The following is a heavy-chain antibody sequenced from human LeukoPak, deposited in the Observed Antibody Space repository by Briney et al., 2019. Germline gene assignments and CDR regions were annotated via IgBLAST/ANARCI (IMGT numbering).Heavy chain of an antibody. J-gene: IGHJ4*02. CDR3: AKDPRDHSYGWSWRYFDY. V-gene: IGHV3-30*18. CDR1: GFIFSNYA. CDR2: ISYDANLK. Sequence: GGSLRLSCVASGFIFSNYAMHWVRQAPGKGLEWVAVISYDANLKHYADFVQGRFVVSRDNAKNTLYLELNNLRAEDTAVYYCAKDPRDHSYGWSWRYFDYWGQGTLVTVSS. D-gene: IGHD5-18*01.